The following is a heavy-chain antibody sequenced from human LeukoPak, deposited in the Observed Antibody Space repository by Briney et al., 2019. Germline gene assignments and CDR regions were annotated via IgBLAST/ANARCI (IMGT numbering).Heavy chain of an antibody. CDR1: GFTFSSYE. J-gene: IGHJ4*02. Sequence: GGSLRLSCAASGFTFSSYEMNWVRQAPGKGLEWVSYISSSGSTIYYADSVRGRFTISRDNAKNSLYLQMNSLRAEDTAVYYCARGPAYGSGKFGPFDYWGQGTLVTVSS. D-gene: IGHD3-10*01. CDR2: ISSSGSTI. V-gene: IGHV3-48*03. CDR3: ARGPAYGSGKFGPFDY.